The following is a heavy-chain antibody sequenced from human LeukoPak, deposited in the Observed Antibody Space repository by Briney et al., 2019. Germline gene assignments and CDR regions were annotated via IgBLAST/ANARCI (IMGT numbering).Heavy chain of an antibody. CDR2: ISYDGSNK. D-gene: IGHD3-10*01. J-gene: IGHJ4*02. V-gene: IGHV3-30*04. Sequence: GGSLRLSCAASGFTFSSYAMHWVRQAPGQGLEWGAVISYDGSNKYYADSVKGRFTISRDNSKNTLYLQMNSLRAEDTAVYYCARDHGSGSYFDYWGQGTLVTVSS. CDR3: ARDHGSGSYFDY. CDR1: GFTFSSYA.